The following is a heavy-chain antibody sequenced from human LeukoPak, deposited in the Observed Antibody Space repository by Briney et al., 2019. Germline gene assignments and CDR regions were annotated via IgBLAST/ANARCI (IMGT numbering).Heavy chain of an antibody. J-gene: IGHJ4*02. CDR2: IYHSGST. CDR3: AREVTEESFDY. Sequence: PSQTLSLTCTVSGHSISSGYYWGWIRQPPGKGLEWIGSIYHSGSTYYNPSLKSRVTISVDTSKNQFSLKLSSVTAADTAVYYCAREVTEESFDYWGQGTLVNVSS. D-gene: IGHD4-23*01. CDR1: GHSISSGYY. V-gene: IGHV4-38-2*02.